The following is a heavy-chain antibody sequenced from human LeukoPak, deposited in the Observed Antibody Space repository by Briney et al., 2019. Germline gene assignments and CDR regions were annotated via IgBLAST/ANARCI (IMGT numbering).Heavy chain of an antibody. Sequence: PSETLSLTCTVSGGSISSYYWSWIRQPPGKGLEWIGYIYYSGSTNYNPSLKSRVTISVDTSKNQFSLKLSSVTAADTAVYYCAGTTVTTRDAFDIWGQGTVVTVSS. V-gene: IGHV4-59*01. CDR1: GGSISSYY. CDR3: AGTTVTTRDAFDI. J-gene: IGHJ3*02. CDR2: IYYSGST. D-gene: IGHD4-17*01.